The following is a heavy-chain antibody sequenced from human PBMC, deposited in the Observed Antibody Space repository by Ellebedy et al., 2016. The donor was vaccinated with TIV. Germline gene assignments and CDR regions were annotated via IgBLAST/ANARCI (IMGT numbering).Heavy chain of an antibody. V-gene: IGHV4-34*01. D-gene: IGHD2-2*01. CDR1: GGSFSGYY. CDR3: AREGRSPTNYYMDV. J-gene: IGHJ6*03. CDR2: IYHTGTT. Sequence: SETLSLTXTVDGGSFSGYYWAWIRQFSGKGLEWIGEIYHTGTTNYNPSLKSRATISVDPSKTQFSLNLSSLTAADTAVYYCAREGRSPTNYYMDVWGKGTTVTVSS.